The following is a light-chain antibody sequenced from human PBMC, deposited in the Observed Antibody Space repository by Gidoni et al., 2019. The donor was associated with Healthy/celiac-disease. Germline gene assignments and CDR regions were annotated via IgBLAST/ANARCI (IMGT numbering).Light chain of an antibody. Sequence: DIVMTPSPLSLPVTPGEPASISCRSSQSLLHSNGYTYLDWYQQKPGQSPQLLIYLGSNRASGVPDRFSGSGSGTDFTLKISRVEAEDVGVYYCRQALQTPRTFGQGTKLEIK. CDR3: RQALQTPRT. J-gene: IGKJ2*02. CDR1: QSLLHSNGYTY. V-gene: IGKV2-28*01. CDR2: LGS.